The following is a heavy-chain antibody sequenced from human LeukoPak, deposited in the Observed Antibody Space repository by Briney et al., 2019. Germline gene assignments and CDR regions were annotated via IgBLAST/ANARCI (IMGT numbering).Heavy chain of an antibody. Sequence: ASVKVSCKDSGGTFGSDGISWVRQAPGQGLEWMGGIIPVFGSANYAQRFKGRATITADRSTNTVYMELNSLRSEDTAVYYCARGPGYFGSSGYVSDHLYFDHWGQGTLVTVSS. V-gene: IGHV1-69*06. CDR1: GGTFGSDG. CDR2: IIPVFGSA. CDR3: ARGPGYFGSSGYVSDHLYFDH. D-gene: IGHD3-22*01. J-gene: IGHJ4*02.